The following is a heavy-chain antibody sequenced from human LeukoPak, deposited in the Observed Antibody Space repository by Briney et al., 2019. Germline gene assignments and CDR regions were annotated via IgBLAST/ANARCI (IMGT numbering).Heavy chain of an antibody. CDR2: INSDGSTT. J-gene: IGHJ4*02. Sequence: GGSLRLSCAASGFTFSNYWMHWVRQAPGKGLVWVSRINSDGSTTSYADSVKGRFTISRDNAKNTLYLQMNSLRAEDTAVYYCAREETWFGELLSTLDYWGQGTLVTVSS. CDR1: GFTFSNYW. CDR3: AREETWFGELLSTLDY. V-gene: IGHV3-74*01. D-gene: IGHD3-10*01.